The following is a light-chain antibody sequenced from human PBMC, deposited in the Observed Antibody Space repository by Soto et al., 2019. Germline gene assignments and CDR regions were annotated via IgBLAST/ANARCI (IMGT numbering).Light chain of an antibody. V-gene: IGKV3-15*01. J-gene: IGKJ1*01. CDR3: QQYNDWPPRWT. CDR2: RAS. Sequence: EIVMTQSPATLSVSPGERATLSCRASESVSINLAWYQQKPGQAPRLLIYRASTRATGIPARFSGGGSGTEFTLPISSLQSEDFAVYICQQYNDWPPRWTFGQGTKVEIK. CDR1: ESVSIN.